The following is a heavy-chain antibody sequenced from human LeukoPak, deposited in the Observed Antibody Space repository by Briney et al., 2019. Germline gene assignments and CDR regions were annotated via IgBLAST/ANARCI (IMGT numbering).Heavy chain of an antibody. J-gene: IGHJ3*02. CDR3: ARDIPYYPGAFDI. V-gene: IGHV3-53*01. Sequence: GGSLRLSCAASKFNFAMSWVRQTADTRLEWVSVIYSGGSTYYADSVKGRFTISRDNSKNTLYFQMNSLRAEDTAVYYCARDIPYYPGAFDIWGQGTMVTVSS. CDR1: KFNFA. D-gene: IGHD3-10*01. CDR2: IYSGGST.